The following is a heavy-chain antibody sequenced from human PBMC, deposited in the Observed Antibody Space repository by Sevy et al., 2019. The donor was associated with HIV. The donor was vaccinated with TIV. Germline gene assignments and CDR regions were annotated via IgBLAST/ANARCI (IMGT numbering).Heavy chain of an antibody. D-gene: IGHD2-15*01. CDR3: AKGYCSGGSCPRDYYYYGMDV. V-gene: IGHV3-23*01. CDR2: ISDSGRST. Sequence: GGSLRLSCAASGFTFSTYAMNWVRQAPGKGLEWVSSISDSGRSTYYADSVEGRFTISRDNSKNTLYLQMNSLRADDTAVYYCAKGYCSGGSCPRDYYYYGMDVWGQGTTVTVSS. J-gene: IGHJ6*02. CDR1: GFTFSTYA.